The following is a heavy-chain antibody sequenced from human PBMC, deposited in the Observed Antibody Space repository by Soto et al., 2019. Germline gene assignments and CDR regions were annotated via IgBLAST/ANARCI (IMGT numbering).Heavy chain of an antibody. D-gene: IGHD1-1*01. CDR3: TRRTGTTYAP. CDR2: INTDGSST. J-gene: IGHJ5*02. CDR1: GFTFSSYW. V-gene: IGHV3-74*01. Sequence: GGSLRLSCAASGFTFSSYWMHWVRQAPGKGLVWVSRINTDGSSTSYADSVKGRFTISRDNAKNTLYLQMNSLRADDTAVYFCTRRTGTTYAPWGQGTLVTVSS.